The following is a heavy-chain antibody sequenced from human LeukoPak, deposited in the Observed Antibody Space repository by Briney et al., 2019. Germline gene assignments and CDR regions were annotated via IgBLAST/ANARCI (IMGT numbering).Heavy chain of an antibody. D-gene: IGHD3-22*01. CDR2: IYTSGST. CDR3: ATGSGYYYVRGFDI. J-gene: IGHJ3*02. CDR1: GGSISSYY. V-gene: IGHV4-4*07. Sequence: PSXXLSLTCTVSGGSISSYYWSWIRQPAGKGLEWIGRIYTSGSTNYNPSLKSRVTMSVDTSKNQFSLKLSSVTAADTAVYYCATGSGYYYVRGFDIWGQGTVVTVSS.